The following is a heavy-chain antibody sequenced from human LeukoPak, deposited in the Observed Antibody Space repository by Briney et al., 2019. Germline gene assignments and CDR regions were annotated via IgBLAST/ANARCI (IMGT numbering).Heavy chain of an antibody. CDR1: GYTFTTYG. J-gene: IGHJ4*02. CDR2: ISAYNGNT. CDR3: ARAYYYDSSGYYYNY. V-gene: IGHV1-18*01. D-gene: IGHD3-22*01. Sequence: ASVKVSCKASGYTFTTYGISWVRQAPGQGLEWMGWISAYNGNTNYAQKLQGRVTMTTDTSTSTAYMELRSLRSDDTAVYYCARAYYYDSSGYYYNYWGQGTLVTVSS.